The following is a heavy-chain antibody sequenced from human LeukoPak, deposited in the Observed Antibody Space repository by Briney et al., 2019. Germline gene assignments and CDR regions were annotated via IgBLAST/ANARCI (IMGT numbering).Heavy chain of an antibody. D-gene: IGHD3-3*01. CDR1: GYSISSGYY. CDR2: IYTSGST. Sequence: SETLSLTCTVSGYSISSGYYWGWIRQPAGKGLEWIGRIYTSGSTNYNPSLKSRVTMSVDTSKNQFSLQLSSVTAADTAVYYCARGPGYDFWSGYYTDYYFDYWGQGTLVTVSS. V-gene: IGHV4-4*07. J-gene: IGHJ4*02. CDR3: ARGPGYDFWSGYYTDYYFDY.